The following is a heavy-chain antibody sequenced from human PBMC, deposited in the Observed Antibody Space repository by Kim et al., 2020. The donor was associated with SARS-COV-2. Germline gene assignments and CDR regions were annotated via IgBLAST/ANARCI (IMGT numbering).Heavy chain of an antibody. V-gene: IGHV3-23*01. J-gene: IGHJ6*02. CDR2: ISGSGGST. CDR3: AKDLYDYVWGSYRPVYYGMDV. Sequence: GGSLRLSCAASGFTFSSYDMSWVRQAPGKGLEWVSAISGSGGSTYYADSVKGRFNISRDNSKNTLYLQMNSLRAEDTAVYYCAKDLYDYVWGSYRPVYYGMDVWGPGTTVNVSS. CDR1: GFTFSSYD. D-gene: IGHD3-16*02.